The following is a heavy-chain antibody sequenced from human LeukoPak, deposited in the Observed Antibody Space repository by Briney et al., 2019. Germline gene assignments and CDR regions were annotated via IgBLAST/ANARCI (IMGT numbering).Heavy chain of an antibody. CDR2: IHPSTGNP. Sequence: GASVKVSCKASGYSFTNYAMNWVRQAPGQGLEWMGWIHPSTGNPTYAQGFTGRFVFSLDTSVSTTYLHISSLKAEDTAVYFCARAFQSLGGLSLPDYWGQGTLLTVSS. D-gene: IGHD3-16*02. J-gene: IGHJ4*02. CDR3: ARAFQSLGGLSLPDY. CDR1: GYSFTNYA. V-gene: IGHV7-4-1*02.